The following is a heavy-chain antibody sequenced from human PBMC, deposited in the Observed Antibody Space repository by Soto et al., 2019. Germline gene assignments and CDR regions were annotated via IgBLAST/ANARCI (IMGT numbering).Heavy chain of an antibody. CDR1: GYTFTSDG. CDR2: ISAYNGNT. V-gene: IGHV1-18*01. Sequence: ASVKVSCKASGYTFTSDGISWVRQAPGQGLEWMGWISAYNGNTNYAQKFQGRVTMTRDTSTSTVYMELSSLRSEDTAVYYFSRADLYCSSTSCPMGMDVWGQGTTVTVSS. J-gene: IGHJ6*02. CDR3: SRADLYCSSTSCPMGMDV. D-gene: IGHD2-2*01.